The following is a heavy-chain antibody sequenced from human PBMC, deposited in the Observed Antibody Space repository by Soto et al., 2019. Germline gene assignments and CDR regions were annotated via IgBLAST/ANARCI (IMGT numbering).Heavy chain of an antibody. CDR3: ATRSGWPKYAADY. CDR2: IIPIFGTA. J-gene: IGHJ4*02. CDR1: GGTFSSYA. D-gene: IGHD6-19*01. Sequence: QVQLVQSGAEVKKPGSSVKVSCKASGGTFSSYAISWVRQAPGQGLEWMGGIIPIFGTANYAQNVQGRLTITADESTSTAYMELSSLRSEDTAVYYCATRSGWPKYAADYWGQGTLVTVSS. V-gene: IGHV1-69*01.